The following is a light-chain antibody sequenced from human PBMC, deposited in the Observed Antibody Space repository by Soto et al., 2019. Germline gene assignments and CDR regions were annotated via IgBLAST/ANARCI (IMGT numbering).Light chain of an antibody. V-gene: IGKV3-20*01. CDR2: GAS. CDR1: QSISSSF. J-gene: IGKJ4*01. Sequence: EFVLTQSPGKLSLSPGERATLSCRASQSISSSFLAWYQQKHGQAPRLLIYGASSRGTSIPDRFSGSGSGTDFTLTISRLEPEDFAVYYCQQYGSSPPLTFGGGTKVEIK. CDR3: QQYGSSPPLT.